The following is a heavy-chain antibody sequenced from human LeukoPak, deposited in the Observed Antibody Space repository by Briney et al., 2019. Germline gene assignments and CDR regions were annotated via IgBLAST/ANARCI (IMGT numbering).Heavy chain of an antibody. Sequence: ASVKVSCKASGYTFTSYYIHWVRQAPGQGLEWMGLINPSGGSTNYAQKLQGRVTMTTDTSTSTAYMGLRSLRSDDTAVYYCARIDVVVTAIPPRSYYYYYMDVWGKGTTVTVSS. D-gene: IGHD2-21*02. CDR3: ARIDVVVTAIPPRSYYYYYMDV. J-gene: IGHJ6*03. V-gene: IGHV1-46*01. CDR2: INPSGGST. CDR1: GYTFTSYY.